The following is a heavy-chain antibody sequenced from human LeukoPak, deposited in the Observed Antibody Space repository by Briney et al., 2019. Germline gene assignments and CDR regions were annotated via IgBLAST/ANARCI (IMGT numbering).Heavy chain of an antibody. CDR2: INPSGGST. J-gene: IGHJ3*02. CDR3: ARGAYGGNSLGAFDI. CDR1: GYTFTSYY. D-gene: IGHD4-23*01. Sequence: GASVKVSCKASGYTFTSYYMHWVRQAPGQGPEWMGIINPSGGSTKYTQKFQGRVTMTRDTSTSTVYMELTSLRSEDTAVYYCARGAYGGNSLGAFDIWGQGTLVTVSS. V-gene: IGHV1-46*01.